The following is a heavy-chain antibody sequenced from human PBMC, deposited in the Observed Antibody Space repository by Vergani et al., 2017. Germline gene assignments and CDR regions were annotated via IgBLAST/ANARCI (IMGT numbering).Heavy chain of an antibody. D-gene: IGHD3-9*01. Sequence: QVQLVESGGGVVQPGRSLRLSCADSGFTFSSYAMHWVRQAPGKGLEWVAVISYDGSNKYYADSVKGRFTISRDNSKNTLYLQMNSLRAEDTAVYYCARDGYDILTGYYNLLDYWGQGTLVTVSS. J-gene: IGHJ4*02. CDR1: GFTFSSYA. V-gene: IGHV3-30-3*01. CDR2: ISYDGSNK. CDR3: ARDGYDILTGYYNLLDY.